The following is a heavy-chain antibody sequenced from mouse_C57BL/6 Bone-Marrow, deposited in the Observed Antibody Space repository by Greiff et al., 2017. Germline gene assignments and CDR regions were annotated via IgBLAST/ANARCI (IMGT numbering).Heavy chain of an antibody. J-gene: IGHJ2*01. Sequence: EVQVVESGGGLVKPGGSLKLSCAASGFTFSSYAMSWVRQTPEKRLEWVATISDGGSYTYYPDNVKGRFTISRDNAKNNLYLQMSHLKSEDTAMYYCARRTVVATGDYWGQGTTLTVSS. V-gene: IGHV5-4*01. CDR2: ISDGGSYT. CDR1: GFTFSSYA. CDR3: ARRTVVATGDY. D-gene: IGHD1-1*01.